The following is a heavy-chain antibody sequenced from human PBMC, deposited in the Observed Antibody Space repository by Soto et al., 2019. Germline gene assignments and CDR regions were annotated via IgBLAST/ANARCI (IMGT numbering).Heavy chain of an antibody. V-gene: IGHV3-30-3*01. D-gene: IGHD2-15*01. J-gene: IGHJ3*01. Sequence: QVHLLQSGGGVVQPGRSLRLSCVASGFRFSDDAMHWVRQAPGKGLEWVALISYDGGNKYYADSVKGRFTISRDNSKNTVYLELSSLRAEDTAVYFCARELILVTSAFHVWGQGTLVTVSS. CDR2: ISYDGGNK. CDR1: GFRFSDDA. CDR3: ARELILVTSAFHV.